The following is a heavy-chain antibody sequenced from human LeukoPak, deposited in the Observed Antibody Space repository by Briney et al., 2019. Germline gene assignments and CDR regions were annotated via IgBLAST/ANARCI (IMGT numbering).Heavy chain of an antibody. Sequence: SETLSLTCTVSGGSISSYYWSWIRQPPGKGLEWIGYIYYSGSTNYNPSLKSRVTISVDTSKNQFSLKLSSVTAADTAVYYCARLNVGRQWLVDAFDIWGQGTMVTVPS. CDR3: ARLNVGRQWLVDAFDI. V-gene: IGHV4-59*08. J-gene: IGHJ3*02. D-gene: IGHD6-19*01. CDR1: GGSISSYY. CDR2: IYYSGST.